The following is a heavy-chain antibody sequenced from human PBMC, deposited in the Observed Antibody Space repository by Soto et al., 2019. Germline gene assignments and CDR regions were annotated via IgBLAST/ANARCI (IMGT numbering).Heavy chain of an antibody. CDR2: IYYSGST. J-gene: IGHJ6*02. CDR3: ARHLGSGYNLSPFAYYYGMDV. CDR1: GGSISSSSYY. D-gene: IGHD3-3*01. Sequence: SETLSLTCTVSGGSISSSSYYWGWIRQPPGKGLEWIGSIYYSGSTYYNPSLKSRVTISVDTSKNQFSLKLSSVTAADTAVYYCARHLGSGYNLSPFAYYYGMDVWGQGTSVT. V-gene: IGHV4-39*01.